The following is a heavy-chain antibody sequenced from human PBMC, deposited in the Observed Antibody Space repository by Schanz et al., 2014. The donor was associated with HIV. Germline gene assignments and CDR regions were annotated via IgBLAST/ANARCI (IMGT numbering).Heavy chain of an antibody. CDR3: SRNQYNLLPFDY. J-gene: IGHJ4*02. D-gene: IGHD1-20*01. V-gene: IGHV1-69*01. Sequence: QVQLVQSGAEVKKPGSSVKISCKGSGATFSSYAISWVRQAPGQGLEWVAGRIPLFGTSNSAQKFQGRVPITADESTNTAYMELSRLRSDDTAVYFCSRNQYNLLPFDYWGQGALVTVSS. CDR2: RIPLFGTS. CDR1: GATFSSYA.